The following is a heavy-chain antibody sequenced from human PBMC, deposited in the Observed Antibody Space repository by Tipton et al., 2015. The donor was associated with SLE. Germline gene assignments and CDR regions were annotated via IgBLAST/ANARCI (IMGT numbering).Heavy chain of an antibody. CDR2: INHSGST. CDR1: GGSFSGYY. Sequence: LRLSCAVYGGSFSGYYWSWIRQPPGKGLEWIGEINHSGSTNYNPSLKSRVTISVDTSKNQFSLKLSSVTAADTAVYYCARGGRGGWFDPWGQGTLVTVSS. J-gene: IGHJ5*02. CDR3: ARGGRGGWFDP. D-gene: IGHD1-14*01. V-gene: IGHV4-34*01.